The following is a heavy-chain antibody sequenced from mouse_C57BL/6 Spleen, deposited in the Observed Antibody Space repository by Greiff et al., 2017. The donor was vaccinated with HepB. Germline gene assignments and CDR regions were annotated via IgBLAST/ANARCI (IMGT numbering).Heavy chain of an antibody. CDR1: GFTFSDYG. Sequence: DVHLVESGGGLVKPGGSLKLSCAASGFTFSDYGMHWVRQAPEKGLEWVAYISSGSSTIYYADTVKGRFTISRDNAKNTLFLQMTSLRSEDTAMYYCARGRSPGYYFDYWGQGTTLTVTS. CDR2: ISSGSSTI. J-gene: IGHJ2*01. CDR3: ARGRSPGYYFDY. V-gene: IGHV5-17*01.